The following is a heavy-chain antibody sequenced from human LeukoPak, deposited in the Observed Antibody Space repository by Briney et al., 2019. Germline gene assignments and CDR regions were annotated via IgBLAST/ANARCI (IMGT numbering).Heavy chain of an antibody. Sequence: GGSLRLSCAASGFTFSDYYMSWIRQAPGKGLEWVAVISYDGSNKYYADSVKGRFTISRDNSKNTLYLQMNSLRAEDTAVYYCAKEIELSGYSYGFDYWGQGTLVTVSS. V-gene: IGHV3-30*18. J-gene: IGHJ4*02. CDR3: AKEIELSGYSYGFDY. CDR1: GFTFSDYY. CDR2: ISYDGSNK. D-gene: IGHD5-18*01.